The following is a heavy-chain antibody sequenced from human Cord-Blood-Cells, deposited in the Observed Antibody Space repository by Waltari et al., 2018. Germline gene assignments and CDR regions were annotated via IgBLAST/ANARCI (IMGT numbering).Heavy chain of an antibody. CDR3: ARDTPLYYDSSGYDY. Sequence: QVQLVQSGAEVKKPGSSVKVSCKASGGTFSSYAISWVRRAPGQGLEWRGGISPILGTANYAQKCQGRVTITADESTSTAYMELSSLRSEDTAVYYCARDTPLYYDSSGYDYWGQGTLVTVSS. CDR2: ISPILGTA. CDR1: GGTFSSYA. V-gene: IGHV1-69*01. J-gene: IGHJ4*02. D-gene: IGHD3-22*01.